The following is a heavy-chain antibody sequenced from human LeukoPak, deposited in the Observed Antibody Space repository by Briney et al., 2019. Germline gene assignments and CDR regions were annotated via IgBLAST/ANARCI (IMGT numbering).Heavy chain of an antibody. Sequence: GGSLRLSCAASGFDFSKYTMSWVRQAPGKGLEWVSSISSGSRRIHYADSMRGRFTISRDNGKSSVYLQMHNLRVEDTAVYYCARDRYYDGSGYLAWGQGTLVTVSS. J-gene: IGHJ5*02. V-gene: IGHV3-21*06. D-gene: IGHD3-22*01. CDR2: ISSGSRRI. CDR1: GFDFSKYT. CDR3: ARDRYYDGSGYLA.